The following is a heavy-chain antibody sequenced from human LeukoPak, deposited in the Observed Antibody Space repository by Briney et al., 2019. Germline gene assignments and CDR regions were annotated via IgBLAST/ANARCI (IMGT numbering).Heavy chain of an antibody. Sequence: GASVKVSCKASGYTFTGYYMHWVRQAPGQGLEWMGRINPNSGDTNYAQKFQGRVTMTRDTSISTAYMELSRLRSDDTAVYYCARFPRKTVTTNYWGQGTLVTVSS. D-gene: IGHD4-17*01. CDR3: ARFPRKTVTTNY. CDR2: INPNSGDT. J-gene: IGHJ4*02. V-gene: IGHV1-2*06. CDR1: GYTFTGYY.